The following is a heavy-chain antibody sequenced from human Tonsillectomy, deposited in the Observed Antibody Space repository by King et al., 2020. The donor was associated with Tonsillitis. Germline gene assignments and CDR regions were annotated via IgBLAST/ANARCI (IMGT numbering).Heavy chain of an antibody. CDR1: GFTFDDYA. CDR3: AKELYLQMNSLRTEDTALYYCAKDPYYYYYIDV. D-gene: IGHD3-10*01. V-gene: IGHV3-43*02. CDR2: ISWDGGST. J-gene: IGHJ6*03. Sequence: VQLVESGGGVVQPGGSLRLSCAVSGFTFDDYAMHWVRQAPGKGLEWVSLISWDGGSTYYADSVKGRFTISRDNSKNSLYLQMNSLRTEVTALYYCAKELYLQMNSLRTEDTALYYCAKDPYYYYYIDVWGKGTTVTVSS.